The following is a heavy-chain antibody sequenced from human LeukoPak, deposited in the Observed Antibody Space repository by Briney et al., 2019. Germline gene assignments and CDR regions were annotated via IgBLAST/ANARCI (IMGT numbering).Heavy chain of an antibody. D-gene: IGHD2-15*01. CDR2: TSSSDAGT. CDR1: GFALSSYA. J-gene: IGHJ4*02. CDR3: ARAPVTSCRGAFCYPFDI. Sequence: GGSLRLSCAASGFALSSYAMSWVRQAPGKGLEWVSATSSSDAGTYHAESVRGRFTISRDNSKNALYLQMNSLRADDAAVYYCARAPVTSCRGAFCYPFDIWGQGTLVTVSS. V-gene: IGHV3-23*01.